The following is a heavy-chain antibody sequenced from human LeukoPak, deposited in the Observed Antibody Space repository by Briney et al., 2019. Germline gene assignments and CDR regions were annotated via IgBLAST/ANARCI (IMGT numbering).Heavy chain of an antibody. D-gene: IGHD1-26*01. CDR1: GGSFSGYY. Sequence: LSLTCAVYGGSFSGYYWSWIRQPPGKGLEWVSGISWNSGSIGYADSVKGRFTISRDNAKNSLYLQMNSLRAEDMALYYCAKGNSGGWELTNFDYWGQGTLVTVSS. CDR3: AKGNSGGWELTNFDY. CDR2: ISWNSGSI. J-gene: IGHJ4*02. V-gene: IGHV3-9*03.